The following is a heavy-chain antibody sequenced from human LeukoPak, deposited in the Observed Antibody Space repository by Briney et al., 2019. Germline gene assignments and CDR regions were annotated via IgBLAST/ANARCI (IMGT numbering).Heavy chain of an antibody. Sequence: GGSLRLSCSASGFTFNTYWMSWVRQAPGKGLEWVSAISDSGGSTYYTDSVKGRFTISRDNSKNTLYLQMNSLRAEDTAVYYCASILLWYVYDYWGQGTLVTVSS. CDR1: GFTFNTYW. D-gene: IGHD3-10*01. V-gene: IGHV3-23*01. CDR2: ISDSGGST. J-gene: IGHJ4*02. CDR3: ASILLWYVYDY.